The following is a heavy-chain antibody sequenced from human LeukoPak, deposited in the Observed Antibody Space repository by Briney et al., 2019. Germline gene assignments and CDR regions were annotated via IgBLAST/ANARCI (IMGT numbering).Heavy chain of an antibody. J-gene: IGHJ4*02. D-gene: IGHD2-21*02. CDR3: ARGSGDWTYYFDY. CDR1: GYSISNGYI. V-gene: IGHV4-38-2*02. CDR2: TYHGGTT. Sequence: SETLSLTCTVSGYSISNGYIWGWIRPPPGKGLEWIGSTYHGGTTYSNPSLKSRVIISEDTSKNQFSLKLSSVTAADTAVYYCARGSGDWTYYFDYWGLGTLVTVSS.